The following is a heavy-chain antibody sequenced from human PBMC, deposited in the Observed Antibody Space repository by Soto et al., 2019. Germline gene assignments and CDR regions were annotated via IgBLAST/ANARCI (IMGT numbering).Heavy chain of an antibody. V-gene: IGHV4-34*01. CDR1: GGSFSGYY. CDR2: INHSGGT. Sequence: SETLSLTCAVYGGSFSGYYWSWIRQPPGKGLQWIGEINHSGGTNYNPSLKSRVTISVDTSKNQFFLKLTSVTAADTAVYYCARTGASTSLSFFDYWGQGTLVTVSS. CDR3: ARTGASTSLSFFDY. J-gene: IGHJ4*02. D-gene: IGHD3-16*01.